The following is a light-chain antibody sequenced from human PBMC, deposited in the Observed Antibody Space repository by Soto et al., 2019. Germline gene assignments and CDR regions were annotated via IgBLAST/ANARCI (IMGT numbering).Light chain of an antibody. CDR3: CSYAGSSTPHG. V-gene: IGLV2-23*01. CDR1: SSDVGSFNL. CDR2: EGS. J-gene: IGLJ1*01. Sequence: LTQPASVSGSPGRSITISCTGTSSDVGSFNLFSWYQQHPGKAPKFMIYEGSKRPSGVFIRFSGSNFGNTASLTIFGFQAEDEADYYCCSYAGSSTPHGFGTGTKVTVL.